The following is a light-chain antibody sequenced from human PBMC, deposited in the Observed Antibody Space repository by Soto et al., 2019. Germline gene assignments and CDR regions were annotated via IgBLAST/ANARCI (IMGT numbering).Light chain of an antibody. CDR3: KLYREDHPRFYV. Sequence: QSALTQPASVSGSPGQSITISCTGTHSDIGNYNYVSWYQHLPGKAPKLMIYDVGSRPSGVYSRFSGSKSGNTASLAISGLEPEDEADYYCKLYREDHPRFYVFGTGTKVTVL. V-gene: IGLV2-14*03. J-gene: IGLJ1*01. CDR2: DVG. CDR1: HSDIGNYNY.